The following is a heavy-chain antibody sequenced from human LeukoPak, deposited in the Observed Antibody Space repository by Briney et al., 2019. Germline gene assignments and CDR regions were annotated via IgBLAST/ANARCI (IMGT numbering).Heavy chain of an antibody. D-gene: IGHD3-3*01. CDR2: ISAYNGNT. CDR3: ARGGDKDTYYDFWSGLY. V-gene: IGHV1-18*01. J-gene: IGHJ4*02. Sequence: ASVKVSCKASGYTFTSYGISWVRQAPGQGLEWMGWISAYNGNTNYAQKLQGRVTMTTDTSTSAAYMELRSLRSDDTAVYYCARGGDKDTYYDFWSGLYWGQGTLVTVSS. CDR1: GYTFTSYG.